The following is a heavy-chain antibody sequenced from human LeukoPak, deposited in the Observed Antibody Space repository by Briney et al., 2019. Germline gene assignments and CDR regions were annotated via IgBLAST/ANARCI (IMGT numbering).Heavy chain of an antibody. D-gene: IGHD5-18*01. J-gene: IGHJ4*02. CDR1: GGSFSGYY. CDR2: INHSGST. CDR3: ARFKRGGYSYGSFDY. Sequence: PSETLSLTCAVYGGSFSGYYWSWIRQPPGKGLEWIGEINHSGSTNYNPSLKSRVTISVDTSKNQFSLKLSSVTAADTAVYYCARFKRGGYSYGSFDYWGQGTLVTVSS. V-gene: IGHV4-34*01.